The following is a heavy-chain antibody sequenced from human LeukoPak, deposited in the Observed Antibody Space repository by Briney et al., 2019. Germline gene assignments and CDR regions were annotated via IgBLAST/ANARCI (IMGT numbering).Heavy chain of an antibody. CDR3: ARAGDAFDI. CDR2: IWYDGSDK. J-gene: IGHJ3*02. Sequence: GGSLRLSCAASGFTLSSYGMHWVRRAPGKGLEWVAVIWYDGSDKYYTDSVKGRFTISRDNSKNTLYLQMNSLRAEDTATYYCARAGDAFDIWGQGTMVTVPS. V-gene: IGHV3-33*01. CDR1: GFTLSSYG.